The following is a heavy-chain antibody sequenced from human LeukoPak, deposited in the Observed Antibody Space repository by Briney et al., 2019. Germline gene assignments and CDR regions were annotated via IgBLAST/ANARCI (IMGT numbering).Heavy chain of an antibody. D-gene: IGHD6-13*01. CDR2: IFENGNT. Sequence: PSETLSLTCTVSGYSISCGYYWDLIRQPSGKGLEWIGVIFENGNTYHNPSINGRVTISVDTSNNHLSLKHRPVTSADTALYYCAREYSSRWASGYCGQGTLVTVAS. J-gene: IGHJ4*02. CDR1: GYSISCGYY. CDR3: AREYSSRWASGY. V-gene: IGHV4-38-2*02.